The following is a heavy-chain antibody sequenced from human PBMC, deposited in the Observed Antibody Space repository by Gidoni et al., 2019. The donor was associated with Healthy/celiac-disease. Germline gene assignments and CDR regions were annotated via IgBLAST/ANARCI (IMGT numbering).Heavy chain of an antibody. D-gene: IGHD3-3*01. Sequence: QVQLQQWGAGLLKPSETLSLTCAVYGGSFSGSYWSWIRQPPGKGLEWIGEINHSGSTNYNPSLKSRVTISVDTSKNQFSLKLSSVTAADTAVYYCARGGTDYDFWSGYYTATFDIWGQGTMVTVSS. CDR1: GGSFSGSY. CDR3: ARGGTDYDFWSGYYTATFDI. J-gene: IGHJ3*02. CDR2: INHSGST. V-gene: IGHV4-34*01.